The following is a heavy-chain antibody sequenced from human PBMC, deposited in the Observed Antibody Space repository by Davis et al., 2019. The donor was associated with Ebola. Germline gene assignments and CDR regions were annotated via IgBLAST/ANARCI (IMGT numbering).Heavy chain of an antibody. CDR2: IYYSGST. Sequence: SETLSLTCTVSGGHISGYYWSWIRQPPGKGLEWIGYIYYSGSTNYNPSLKSRVTISVDTSKNQFSLKLSSVTAADTAVYYCARLGGSSVAFDIWGQGTMVTVSS. CDR3: ARLGGSSVAFDI. J-gene: IGHJ3*02. D-gene: IGHD6-6*01. CDR1: GGHISGYY. V-gene: IGHV4-59*08.